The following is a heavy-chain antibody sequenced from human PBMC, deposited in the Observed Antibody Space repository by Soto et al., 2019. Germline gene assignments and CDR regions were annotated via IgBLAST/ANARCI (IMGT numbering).Heavy chain of an antibody. J-gene: IGHJ4*02. CDR1: GGTFSSYA. CDR3: ASPEAGRGYSYVGYYFDY. CDR2: IIPIFGTA. V-gene: IGHV1-69*13. D-gene: IGHD5-18*01. Sequence: SVKVSCKASGGTFSSYAISWVRQAPGQGLEWMGGIIPIFGTANYAQKFQGRVTITADESTGTAYMELSSLRSEDTAVYYCASPEAGRGYSYVGYYFDYWGQGTLVTVSS.